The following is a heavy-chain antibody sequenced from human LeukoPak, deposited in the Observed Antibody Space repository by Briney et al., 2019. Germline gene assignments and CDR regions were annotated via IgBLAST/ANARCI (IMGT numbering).Heavy chain of an antibody. CDR1: GYTFTSYG. D-gene: IGHD3-3*01. CDR2: ISAYDGNT. V-gene: IGHV1-18*01. CDR3: ARDGSFGVANGDAFDI. Sequence: ASVKVSCKASGYTFTSYGISWVRQAPGQGLEWMGWISAYDGNTNYAQKFQGRVTMTRDTSISTAYMELSRLRSDDTAVYYCARDGSFGVANGDAFDIWGQGTMVTVSS. J-gene: IGHJ3*02.